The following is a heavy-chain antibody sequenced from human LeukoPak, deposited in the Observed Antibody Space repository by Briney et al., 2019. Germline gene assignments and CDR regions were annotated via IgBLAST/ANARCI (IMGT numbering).Heavy chain of an antibody. CDR1: GFTVINNY. CDR2: IYSGGKT. Sequence: GGSLRLSCAASGFTVINNYMSWVCQAPGKGLEWVSVIYSGGKTNYADSVKGRLTIYRDNCKNSLYLQIISLRAEHTAVYYRARAPCDDHIWGKGTMVTV. V-gene: IGHV3-53*01. J-gene: IGHJ3*02. CDR3: ARAPCDDHI. D-gene: IGHD1-1*01.